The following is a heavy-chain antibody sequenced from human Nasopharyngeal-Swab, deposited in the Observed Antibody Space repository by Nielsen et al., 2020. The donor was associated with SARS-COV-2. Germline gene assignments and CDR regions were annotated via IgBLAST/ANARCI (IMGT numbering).Heavy chain of an antibody. CDR1: GFTFNTYG. V-gene: IGHV3-48*02. D-gene: IGHD3-9*01. Sequence: GESLKISCAASGFTFNTYGMNWVRQAPGKGLEWISYISDDNTIFYADSVKGRFTISRDNAKNSLYLQMNSLRDEDTAVYYCARDLELLTNYYALGYWGQGTLVTVSS. J-gene: IGHJ4*02. CDR3: ARDLELLTNYYALGY. CDR2: ISDDNTI.